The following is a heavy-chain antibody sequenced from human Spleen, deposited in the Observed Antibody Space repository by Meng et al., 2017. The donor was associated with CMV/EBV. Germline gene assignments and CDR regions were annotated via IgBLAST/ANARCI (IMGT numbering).Heavy chain of an antibody. D-gene: IGHD4/OR15-4a*01. J-gene: IGHJ6*02. V-gene: IGHV1-69*05. CDR1: GGTFSSYA. CDR2: IIPIFGTA. CDR3: ARDGAKGVYYYYGMDV. Sequence: SVKVSCKASGGTFSSYAISWVRQAPGQGLEWMGGIIPIFGTANYAQKFQGRVTITTDESTSTAYMELSSLRSEDTAVYYCARDGAKGVYYYYGMDVWGQGTTVTVSS.